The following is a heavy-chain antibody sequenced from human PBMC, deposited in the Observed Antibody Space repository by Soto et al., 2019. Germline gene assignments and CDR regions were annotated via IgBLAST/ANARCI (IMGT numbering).Heavy chain of an antibody. Sequence: EVQLVESGGGLVQRGGSLRLSCAASGFTVSNNYMSWVRQAPGKGLEWVSVIYDGGSTYYAESVKDRFTISSDNTKNTLYRQMNSLRAEDTAGYYCARCLYGSPPGYFDYWGQGTLVTVSS. CDR1: GFTVSNNY. CDR2: IYDGGST. CDR3: ARCLYGSPPGYFDY. V-gene: IGHV3-66*01. J-gene: IGHJ4*02. D-gene: IGHD3-10*01.